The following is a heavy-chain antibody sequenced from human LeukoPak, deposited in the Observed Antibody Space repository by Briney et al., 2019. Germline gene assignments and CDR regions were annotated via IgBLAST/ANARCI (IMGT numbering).Heavy chain of an antibody. D-gene: IGHD4/OR15-4a*01. V-gene: IGHV1-18*01. CDR2: ISAYNGNT. J-gene: IGHJ6*03. Sequence: ASVKVSCKASGYTFTSYGISWVRQAPGQGLEWMGWISAYNGNTNNAQKLQGRVTMSTDTSTRRAYMEQGSLRSDDPAVYYCASGAQTSSAYYYYYYYMDVWGKGTTVTVSS. CDR3: ASGAQTSSAYYYYYYYMDV. CDR1: GYTFTSYG.